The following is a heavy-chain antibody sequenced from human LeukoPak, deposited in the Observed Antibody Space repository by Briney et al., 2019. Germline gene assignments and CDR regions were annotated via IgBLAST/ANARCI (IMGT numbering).Heavy chain of an antibody. Sequence: PGGSLRLSCAASGFTFSSYWMHRVRQAPGKGLVWVSRINSDGSSTSYADSVKGRFTISRDNAKNTLYLQMNSLRAEDTAVYYCARSDYVWGSYRYLLDYWGQGTLVTVSS. V-gene: IGHV3-74*01. J-gene: IGHJ4*02. CDR3: ARSDYVWGSYRYLLDY. CDR1: GFTFSSYW. D-gene: IGHD3-16*02. CDR2: INSDGSST.